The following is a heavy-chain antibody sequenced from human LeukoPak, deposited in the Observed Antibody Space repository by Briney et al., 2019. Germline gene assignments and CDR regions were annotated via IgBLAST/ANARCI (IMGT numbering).Heavy chain of an antibody. D-gene: IGHD6-13*01. CDR1: GFTFSSYA. J-gene: IGHJ4*02. V-gene: IGHV3-23*01. Sequence: GGSLRLSCAASGFTFSSYAMSWVRQAPGKGLEWVSAISGSGGSTYYADSVKGRFTISRDNSKNTLYLQMNSLRAEDTAVYSRAKVGGGVAAAGTVGFDYWGQGTLVTVSS. CDR3: AKVGGGVAAAGTVGFDY. CDR2: ISGSGGST.